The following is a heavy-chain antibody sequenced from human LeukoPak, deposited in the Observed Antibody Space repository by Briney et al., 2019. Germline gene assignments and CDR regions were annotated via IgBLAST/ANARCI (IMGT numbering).Heavy chain of an antibody. V-gene: IGHV4-39*07. CDR3: ARVNLLWFGESLDS. Sequence: PSETLSLTCTVSGGSMFNSNYYWAWIRQPPGKKLECIGTVYYTGNTYYNPSLKSRVSISIDTSRNLFSLSLRSVTAADTAVYYCARVNLLWFGESLDSWGQGTLVTVSS. J-gene: IGHJ4*02. CDR2: VYYTGNT. D-gene: IGHD3-10*01. CDR1: GGSMFNSNYY.